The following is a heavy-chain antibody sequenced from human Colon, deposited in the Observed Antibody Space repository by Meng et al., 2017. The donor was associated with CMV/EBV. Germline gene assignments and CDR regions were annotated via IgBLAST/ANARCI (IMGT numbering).Heavy chain of an antibody. V-gene: IGHV1-2*02. J-gene: IGHJ5*02. CDR1: GFSFTAYH. D-gene: IGHD5-12*01. Sequence: KVSCKASGFSFTAYHVHWVRQAPGQGLEWMGWINPQSGDTTYAQSLQGRVTMTRDTSISTAYMELTRLTSDDTAIYYCARDWGYSAYAWGQGTLVTVSS. CDR2: INPQSGDT. CDR3: ARDWGYSAYA.